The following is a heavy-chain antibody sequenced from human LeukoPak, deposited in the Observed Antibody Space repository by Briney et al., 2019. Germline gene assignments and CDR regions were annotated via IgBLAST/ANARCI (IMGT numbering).Heavy chain of an antibody. V-gene: IGHV3-48*02. CDR3: ARTKYSSGWWGEYYFDY. CDR1: GFTFSSYS. CDR2: ISSSSSTI. J-gene: IGHJ4*02. Sequence: PGGSLRLSCEASGFTFSSYSMNWVRQAPGKGLEWVSYISSSSSTIYYADSVKGRFTISRDNAKNSLYLQMNSLRDEDTAVYYCARTKYSSGWWGEYYFDYWGQGTLVTVSS. D-gene: IGHD6-19*01.